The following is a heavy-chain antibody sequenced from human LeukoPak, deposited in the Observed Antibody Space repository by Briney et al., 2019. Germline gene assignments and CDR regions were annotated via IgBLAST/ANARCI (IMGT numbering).Heavy chain of an antibody. D-gene: IGHD2-2*01. V-gene: IGHV1-2*06. J-gene: IGHJ5*02. CDR2: INPNSGGT. Sequence: VASVKVSCKASGYTFTGYYMHWVRQAPGQGLEWMGRINPNSGGTNYAQKFQGRVTMTRDTSISAACMELSRLRSDDPALYYLARVYLARVPAATYLLGQGTLVTVSS. CDR3: ARVYLARVPAATYL. CDR1: GYTFTGYY.